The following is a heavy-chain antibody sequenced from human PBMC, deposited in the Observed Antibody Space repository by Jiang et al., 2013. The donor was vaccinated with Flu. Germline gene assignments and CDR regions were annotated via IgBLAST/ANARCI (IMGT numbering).Heavy chain of an antibody. CDR3: ARDDIGQAARFRY. CDR2: INTNTGNP. CDR1: GYTFNSYG. Sequence: QSGSELKKPGAAVKVSCKASGYTFNSYGMNWVRQAPGQGLEWMGWINTNTGNPTYAQAFTGRFVFSLDTSVSTAYLQISSLKAEDTAVYYCARDDIGQAARFRYWGQGTLVTVS. J-gene: IGHJ4*02. V-gene: IGHV7-4-1*02. D-gene: IGHD5-12*01.